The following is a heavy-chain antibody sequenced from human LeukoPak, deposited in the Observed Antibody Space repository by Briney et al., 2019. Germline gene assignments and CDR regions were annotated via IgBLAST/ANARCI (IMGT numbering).Heavy chain of an antibody. CDR3: ASESPLGYCSGGSCPYYFDY. Sequence: PSETLSLTCTVSGGSISSYYWSWIRQPPGKGLEWIGYIHYSGSTNYNPSLKSRVTISVGTSKNQFSLKLSSVTAADTAVYYCASESPLGYCSGGSCPYYFDYWGQGTLVTVSS. D-gene: IGHD2-15*01. CDR1: GGSISSYY. V-gene: IGHV4-59*08. CDR2: IHYSGST. J-gene: IGHJ4*02.